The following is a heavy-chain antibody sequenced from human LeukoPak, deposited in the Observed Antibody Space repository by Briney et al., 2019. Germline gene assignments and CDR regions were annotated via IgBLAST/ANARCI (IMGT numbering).Heavy chain of an antibody. D-gene: IGHD2-8*01. CDR3: ALIPYCSTITCYYFEY. Sequence: SETLSLTCTVSGGSISSYYWSWIRQPPGKGLEWIGYIYYSGSTNYNPSLKSRVTISVDTSKNQFSLKLSSVTAADTAVYYCALIPYCSTITCYYFEYWGRGTLVTVSS. CDR2: IYYSGST. V-gene: IGHV4-59*08. J-gene: IGHJ4*02. CDR1: GGSISSYY.